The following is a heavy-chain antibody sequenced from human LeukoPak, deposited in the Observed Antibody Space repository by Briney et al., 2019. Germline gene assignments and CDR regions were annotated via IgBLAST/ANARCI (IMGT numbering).Heavy chain of an antibody. J-gene: IGHJ4*02. CDR2: IYIGGRT. Sequence: GGSLRLSCAASGFTVSGNYVSWVRQAPGKGLEWVSVIYIGGRTYYADSVKGRFTICRDNSKNTLFLQMRGLRPEDTAIYYCAREGVGYFFDYWGQGALVTVSS. CDR1: GFTVSGNY. CDR3: AREGVGYFFDY. V-gene: IGHV3-53*05. D-gene: IGHD5-18*01.